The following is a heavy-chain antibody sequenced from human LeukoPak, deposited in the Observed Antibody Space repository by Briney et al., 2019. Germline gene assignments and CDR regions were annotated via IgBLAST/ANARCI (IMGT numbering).Heavy chain of an antibody. CDR2: ISSSSSYI. Sequence: GGSLRLSCAASGFTFSSYAMSWVRQAPGKGLEWVSSISSSSSYIYYADSVKGRFTISRDNAKNSLYLQMNSLRAEDTAVYYCARYYSSWYPYFQHWGQGTLVSVSS. CDR3: ARYYSSWYPYFQH. CDR1: GFTFSSYA. D-gene: IGHD6-13*01. V-gene: IGHV3-21*01. J-gene: IGHJ1*01.